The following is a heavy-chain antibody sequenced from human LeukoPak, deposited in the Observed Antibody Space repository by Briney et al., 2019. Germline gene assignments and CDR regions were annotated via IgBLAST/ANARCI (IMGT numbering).Heavy chain of an antibody. CDR1: GFTFDDYA. CDR2: ISWDGRVT. CDR3: ARGVNHIVATIGDNWFDP. V-gene: IGHV3-43D*03. J-gene: IGHJ5*02. Sequence: GGSLRLSCAASGFTFDDYAMHWVRQPPGKGLEWVSDISWDGRVTYYADSVRGRFTISRDNSRNSLYLQMNSLRSEDTAVYYCARGVNHIVATIGDNWFDPWGQGTLVTVSS. D-gene: IGHD5-12*01.